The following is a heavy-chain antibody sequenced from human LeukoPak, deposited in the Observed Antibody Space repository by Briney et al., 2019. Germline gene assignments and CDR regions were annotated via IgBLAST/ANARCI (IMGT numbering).Heavy chain of an antibody. CDR1: GFTFSSYA. Sequence: PGGSLRLSCSASGFTFSSYAMPWVPQAPGKGLEWVAVISYDGSNKYYADSVKGRFTISRDNSKNTLYLQMNSLRAEDTAVYYCARDPPPNWNYSHYYYYMDVWGKGTTVTVSS. CDR2: ISYDGSNK. CDR3: ARDPPPNWNYSHYYYYMDV. D-gene: IGHD1-7*01. V-gene: IGHV3-30*01. J-gene: IGHJ6*03.